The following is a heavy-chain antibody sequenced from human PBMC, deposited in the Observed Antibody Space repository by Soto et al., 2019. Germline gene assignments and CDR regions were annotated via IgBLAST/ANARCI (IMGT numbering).Heavy chain of an antibody. Sequence: QVQLQESGPGLVKPSQTLSLTCTVSGGSISSGGYYWSWIRQHPGKGLELIGYIYYNGSTYYNPSLKRRVTISVDPSKNRFSLKLSSVTAADTAVYYCARGGRRSPGMDVWGQGTTVTVSS. CDR2: IYYNGST. CDR1: GGSISSGGYY. V-gene: IGHV4-31*03. J-gene: IGHJ6*02. CDR3: ARGGRRSPGMDV.